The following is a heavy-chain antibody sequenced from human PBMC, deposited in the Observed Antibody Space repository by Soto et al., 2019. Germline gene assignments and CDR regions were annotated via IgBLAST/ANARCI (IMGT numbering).Heavy chain of an antibody. D-gene: IGHD3-22*01. V-gene: IGHV3-21*01. CDR2: ISSSSSYI. CDR1: GFTFSSYA. Sequence: TGGSLRLSCAASGFTFSSYAMHWVRQAPGKGLEWVSSISSSSSYIYYADSVKGRFTISRDNAKNSLYLQMNSLRAEDTAVYYCARGANYYDSSGYCGYWGQGTLVTVSS. CDR3: ARGANYYDSSGYCGY. J-gene: IGHJ4*02.